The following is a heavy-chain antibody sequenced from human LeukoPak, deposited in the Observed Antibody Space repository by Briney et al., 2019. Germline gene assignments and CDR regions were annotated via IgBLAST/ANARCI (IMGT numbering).Heavy chain of an antibody. CDR2: IYVDGRTT. V-gene: IGHV3-74*01. CDR3: IRDFRSADL. Sequence: GGSLRLSCVASGFIFGNDWMHWVRQPPGKGLVWVSRIYVDGRTTNYADSVKGRFTISRDNAKNTVYLEMNSLSVEDTATYYCIRDFRSADLWGQGTLVTVTS. J-gene: IGHJ5*02. CDR1: GFIFGNDW.